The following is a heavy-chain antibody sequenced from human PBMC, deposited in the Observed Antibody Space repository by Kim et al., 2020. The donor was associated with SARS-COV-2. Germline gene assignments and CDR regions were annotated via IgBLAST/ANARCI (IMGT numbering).Heavy chain of an antibody. D-gene: IGHD1-26*01. J-gene: IGHJ4*02. CDR2: IYYSGST. Sequence: SETLSLTCTVSGGSISNYYWSWIRQPPGKGLEWIGYIYYSGSTNYSPSLKSRVTISVDTSKNQFSLKLSSVTAADTAVYYCARLGVDSKSGSYWTYYFDYWGQGTLVTVSS. CDR3: ARLGVDSKSGSYWTYYFDY. CDR1: GGSISNYY. V-gene: IGHV4-59*01.